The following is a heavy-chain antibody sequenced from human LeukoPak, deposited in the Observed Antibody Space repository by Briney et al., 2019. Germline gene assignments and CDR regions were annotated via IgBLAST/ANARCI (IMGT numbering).Heavy chain of an antibody. CDR1: GGSISSYY. CDR3: ARVVVHGHSDY. J-gene: IGHJ4*02. CDR2: IYYTGST. D-gene: IGHD3-16*02. Sequence: SETLSLTCTVSGGSISSYYWSWIRQPPGKGLDWIGYIYYTGSTKYNPSLKSRVTISVDTSKNQFSLELSSVTAADTAVYYCARVVVHGHSDYWGQGTLVTVSS. V-gene: IGHV4-59*01.